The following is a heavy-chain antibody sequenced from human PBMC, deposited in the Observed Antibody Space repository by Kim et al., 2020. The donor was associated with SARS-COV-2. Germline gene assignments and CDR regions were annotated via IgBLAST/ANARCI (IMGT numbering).Heavy chain of an antibody. CDR2: INPNSGGT. V-gene: IGHV1-2*02. CDR1: GYTFTGYY. CDR3: AREPLINAAGFTAGTVNYGMDV. J-gene: IGHJ6*02. D-gene: IGHD6-19*01. Sequence: ASVKVSCKASGYTFTGYYMHWVRQAPGQGLEWMGWINPNSGGTNYAQKFQGRVTMTRDTSISTAYMELSRLRSDDTAVYYCAREPLINAAGFTAGTVNYGMDVWGQGTTVTVSS.